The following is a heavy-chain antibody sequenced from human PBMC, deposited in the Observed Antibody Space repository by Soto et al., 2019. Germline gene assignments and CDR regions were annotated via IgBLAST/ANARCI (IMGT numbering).Heavy chain of an antibody. D-gene: IGHD3-10*01. Sequence: EVQLVESGGGSVQPGGSLRLSCAASGFTFGSYDMHWVRQATGRDLEWVSSIDIVCDTYYQGSVKGRFTITSDNVKNSLYLQMNSLRAEDSAVYYCARDPSGEGFGEVSYGLDVWGHGTTVTVSS. V-gene: IGHV3-13*01. CDR2: IDIVCDT. J-gene: IGHJ6*02. CDR1: GFTFGSYD. CDR3: ARDPSGEGFGEVSYGLDV.